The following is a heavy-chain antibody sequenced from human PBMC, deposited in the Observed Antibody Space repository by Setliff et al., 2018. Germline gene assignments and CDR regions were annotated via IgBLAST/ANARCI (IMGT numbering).Heavy chain of an antibody. J-gene: IGHJ6*03. Sequence: SETLSLTCTVSGGSISSSSYYWGWIRQPPGKGLEWIGSIYYSGSTYYNPSLKSRVTISVDTSKNQFSLNLSSVTAADMAVYYCARLGGSSTSGGFYYFYYYMDVWGKGTTVTVSS. CDR2: IYYSGST. D-gene: IGHD2-2*01. V-gene: IGHV4-39*01. CDR3: ARLGGSSTSGGFYYFYYYMDV. CDR1: GGSISSSSYY.